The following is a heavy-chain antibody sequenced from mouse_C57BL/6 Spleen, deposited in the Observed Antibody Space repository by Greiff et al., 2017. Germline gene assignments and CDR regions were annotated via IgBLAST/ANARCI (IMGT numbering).Heavy chain of an antibody. Sequence: VQLQQSGAELARPGASVKLSCKASGYTFTSYGISWVKQRTGQGLEWIGEIYPRSGNTYYNEKFKGKATLTADKSSSTAYMELRSLTSEDSAVYFCARSGAVVAPFDVWGTGTTVTVSS. V-gene: IGHV1-81*01. CDR1: GYTFTSYG. CDR2: IYPRSGNT. CDR3: ARSGAVVAPFDV. D-gene: IGHD1-1*01. J-gene: IGHJ1*03.